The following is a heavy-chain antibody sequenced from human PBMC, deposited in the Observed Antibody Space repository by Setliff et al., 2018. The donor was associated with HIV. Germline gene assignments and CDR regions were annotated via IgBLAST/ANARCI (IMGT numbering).Heavy chain of an antibody. V-gene: IGHV4-34*01. CDR3: ARRAGSDYFTRFDY. CDR2: INHSGST. D-gene: IGHD3-10*01. Sequence: SETLSLTCAVYGGSFSNYYWSWIRQPPGKGLEWIGEINHSGSTNYNPSLKSRVSISVDTSKKQFSLKLRSVTAADTAVYYCARRAGSDYFTRFDYWGQGTLVTVSS. CDR1: GGSFSNYY. J-gene: IGHJ4*02.